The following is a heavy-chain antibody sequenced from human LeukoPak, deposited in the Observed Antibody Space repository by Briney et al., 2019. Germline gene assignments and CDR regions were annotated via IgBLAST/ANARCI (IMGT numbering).Heavy chain of an antibody. CDR2: ISSSSSYT. D-gene: IGHD3-22*01. CDR3: AINGNYHDSSGYYYELDY. V-gene: IGHV3-11*06. Sequence: GGSLRLSCAASGFTFSDYYMSWIRQAPGEGLEWISYISSSSSYTNYADSVKGRFTISRGNAKNSLYLQMNSLRVEDTAVYYCAINGNYHDSSGYYYELDYWGQGTLVTVSS. CDR1: GFTFSDYY. J-gene: IGHJ4*02.